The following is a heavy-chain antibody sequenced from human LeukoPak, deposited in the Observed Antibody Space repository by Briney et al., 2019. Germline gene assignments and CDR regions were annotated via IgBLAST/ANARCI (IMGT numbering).Heavy chain of an antibody. Sequence: SETLSLTCTASGGSISSSSYYWGWIRQPPGKGLEWIGSIYYSGSTYYNPSLKSRVTISVDTSKNQFSLKLSSVTAADTAVYYCASRANYYDSSGYYYLVWFDPWGQGTLVTVSS. CDR2: IYYSGST. V-gene: IGHV4-39*01. J-gene: IGHJ5*02. CDR3: ASRANYYDSSGYYYLVWFDP. D-gene: IGHD3-22*01. CDR1: GGSISSSSYY.